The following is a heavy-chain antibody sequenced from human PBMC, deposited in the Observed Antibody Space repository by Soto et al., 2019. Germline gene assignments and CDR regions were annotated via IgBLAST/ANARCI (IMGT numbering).Heavy chain of an antibody. V-gene: IGHV3-48*02. D-gene: IGHD6-19*01. CDR2: ISSSSSTI. CDR1: GFTFSSYS. CDR3: AREGGGVRLGRYFDY. J-gene: IGHJ4*02. Sequence: GGSLRLSCAASGFTFSSYSMNWVRQAPGKGLEWVSYISSSSSTIYYADSVKGRFTISRDNAKNSLYLQMNSLRDEDRAVYYWAREGGGVRLGRYFDYWGQGTLVTVSS.